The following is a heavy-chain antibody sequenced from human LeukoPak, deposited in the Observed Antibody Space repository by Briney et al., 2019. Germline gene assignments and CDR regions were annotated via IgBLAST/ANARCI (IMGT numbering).Heavy chain of an antibody. Sequence: SETLSLTCAVYGGSFSGYYWSWIRQPPGKGLKWIGEINHSGSTNYNPSLKSRVTISVDTSKNQFSLKLSSVTAADTAVYYCARIYRITMVRGVRHYYYYYMDVWGKGTTVTVSS. V-gene: IGHV4-34*01. CDR1: GGSFSGYY. CDR2: INHSGST. D-gene: IGHD3-10*01. J-gene: IGHJ6*03. CDR3: ARIYRITMVRGVRHYYYYYMDV.